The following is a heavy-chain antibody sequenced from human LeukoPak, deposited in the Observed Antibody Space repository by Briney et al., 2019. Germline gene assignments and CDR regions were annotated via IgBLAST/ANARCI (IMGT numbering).Heavy chain of an antibody. CDR2: IYYSGST. Sequence: NPSETLSLTCTVSGGSISSYYWSWIRQPPGKGLEWIGYIYYSGSTNYNPSLKSRVTISVDTSKNQFSLKLSSVTAADTVVYYCAGTYYYDSSGYEGWGQGTLVTVSS. CDR3: AGTYYYDSSGYEG. D-gene: IGHD3-22*01. CDR1: GGSISSYY. J-gene: IGHJ4*02. V-gene: IGHV4-59*08.